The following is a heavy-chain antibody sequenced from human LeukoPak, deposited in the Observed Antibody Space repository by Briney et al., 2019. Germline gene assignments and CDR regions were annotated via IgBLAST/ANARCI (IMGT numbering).Heavy chain of an antibody. D-gene: IGHD4-17*01. V-gene: IGHV1-2*02. CDR1: GYTFTGYY. Sequence: ASVKVSCKASGYTFTGYYMHWVRQAPGQGLEWMGWINPNSGGTNYAQKFQGRVTMTRDTSISTAYMELRRLTSDDTAVYYCARDSSGDDYGLVDYWGQGTLVTVSS. J-gene: IGHJ4*02. CDR3: ARDSSGDDYGLVDY. CDR2: INPNSGGT.